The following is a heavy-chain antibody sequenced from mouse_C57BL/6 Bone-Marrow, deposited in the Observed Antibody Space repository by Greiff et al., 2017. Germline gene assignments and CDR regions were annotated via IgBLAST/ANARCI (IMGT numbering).Heavy chain of an antibody. J-gene: IGHJ2*01. D-gene: IGHD1-1*01. CDR1: GFNIKDDY. Sequence: EVKLMESGAELVRPGASVKLSCTASGFNIKDDYMHWVKQRPEQGLEWIGWIDPENGDTEYASKFQGKATITADTSANTAYLQLSSLTSEDTAVYYCTPYYGLDYWGQGTTLTVSS. CDR2: IDPENGDT. V-gene: IGHV14-4*01. CDR3: TPYYGLDY.